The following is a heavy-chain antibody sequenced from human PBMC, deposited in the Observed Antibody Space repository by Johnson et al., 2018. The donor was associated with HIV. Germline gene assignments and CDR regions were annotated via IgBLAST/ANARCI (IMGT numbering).Heavy chain of an antibody. D-gene: IGHD1-26*01. CDR2: ISSSGSTK. Sequence: QVQLVESGGDVVQPGGSLRLSCAASGFTFSYYYMSWIRQAPGKGLEWVSYISSSGSTKYYADSVKGRFTISRDNAKNSLYLQMNSLRAGDTAVYYCARVWEGAFDIWGQGAMVTVSS. CDR3: ARVWEGAFDI. V-gene: IGHV3-11*04. J-gene: IGHJ3*02. CDR1: GFTFSYYY.